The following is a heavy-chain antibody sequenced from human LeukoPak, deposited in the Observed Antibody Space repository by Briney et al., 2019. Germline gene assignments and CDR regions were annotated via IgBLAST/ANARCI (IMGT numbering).Heavy chain of an antibody. CDR3: ARPPGVYAMLDY. CDR1: GFTFSSYA. J-gene: IGHJ4*02. Sequence: PGGSLRLSCAASGFTFSSYAMHWVRQAPGRGLEWVAVISYDGSNKYYADSVKGRFTISRDNSKNTLYLQMNSLRAEDTAVYYCARPPGVYAMLDYWGQGTLVTVPS. CDR2: ISYDGSNK. D-gene: IGHD2-8*01. V-gene: IGHV3-30-3*01.